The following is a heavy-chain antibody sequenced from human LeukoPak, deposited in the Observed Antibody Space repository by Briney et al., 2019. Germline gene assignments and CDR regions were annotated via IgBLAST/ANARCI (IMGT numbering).Heavy chain of an antibody. CDR3: ARVAYGDFAGYYYYGMDV. J-gene: IGHJ6*02. CDR1: GGSISSYY. V-gene: IGHV4-59*01. D-gene: IGHD4-17*01. Sequence: PSETLSLTCTVSGGSISSYYWSWIRQPPGKGLEWIGYIYYSGSTNYNPSLKSRVTISVDTSKTQFYLKLSSVTAADTAGYYCARVAYGDFAGYYYYGMDVWGQGTTVTVSS. CDR2: IYYSGST.